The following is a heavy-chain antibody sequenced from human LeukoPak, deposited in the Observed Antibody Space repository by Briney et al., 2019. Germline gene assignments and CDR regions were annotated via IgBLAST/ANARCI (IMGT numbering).Heavy chain of an antibody. D-gene: IGHD3-3*01. Sequence: ASVKVSCKASGYTFTSYDINWVRQATGQELEWMGWMNPNSGNTGYAQKFQGRVTITRNTSISTAYMELSSLRSEDTAVYYCARGRYYNFWSGYSSDAFDIWGQGTMVTVSS. J-gene: IGHJ3*02. CDR1: GYTFTSYD. V-gene: IGHV1-8*03. CDR3: ARGRYYNFWSGYSSDAFDI. CDR2: MNPNSGNT.